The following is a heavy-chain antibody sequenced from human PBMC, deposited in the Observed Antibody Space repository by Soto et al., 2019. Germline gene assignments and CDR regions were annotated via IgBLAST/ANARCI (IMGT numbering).Heavy chain of an antibody. CDR2: ISYDGSNK. CDR1: GFTFSSYG. V-gene: IGHV3-30*18. Sequence: QVQLVESGGGVVQPGRSLRLSCAASGFTFSSYGMHWVRQAPGKGLEWVAVISYDGSNKDYADSVKGRVPISRDNSKNTLYLQMNRLRAEDTAVYYCAKDRDYYGSGALDYWGQGTLVTVSS. J-gene: IGHJ4*02. CDR3: AKDRDYYGSGALDY. D-gene: IGHD3-10*01.